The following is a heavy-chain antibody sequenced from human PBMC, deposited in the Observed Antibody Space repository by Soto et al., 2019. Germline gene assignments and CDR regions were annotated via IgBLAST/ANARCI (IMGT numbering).Heavy chain of an antibody. CDR2: IYWHDDK. V-gene: IGHV2-5*01. J-gene: IGHJ1*01. Sequence: QITLKESGPTLVKPTQTLTLTCTFSGFSLSTSGVGVGWIRQPPGKALEWLALIYWHDDKRYSPSLKSRLTIPKHTAKNQVVLTMTNMDPGDTATSYCAHLYSSSWYVDRGGEYFQHWGQGTPVTVAS. CDR3: AHLYSSSWYVDRGGEYFQH. CDR1: GFSLSTSGVG. D-gene: IGHD6-13*01.